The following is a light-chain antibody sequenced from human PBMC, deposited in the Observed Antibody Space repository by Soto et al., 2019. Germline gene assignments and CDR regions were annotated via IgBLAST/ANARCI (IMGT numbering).Light chain of an antibody. J-gene: IGLJ1*01. CDR1: SNGIGGYNY. Sequence: VLTQPPSASGSPGQSVTISCTGTSNGIGGYNYVSWYQQHPGKSPKLMIYEVTKRPSGVPDRFSGSRSGTTASLSVSGLQAQDEADYYCCSSTGSNYLYVFGTGTKVTVL. CDR3: CSSTGSNYLYV. CDR2: EVT. V-gene: IGLV2-8*01.